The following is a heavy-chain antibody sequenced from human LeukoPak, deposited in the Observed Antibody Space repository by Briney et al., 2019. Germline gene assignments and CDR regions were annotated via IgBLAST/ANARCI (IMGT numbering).Heavy chain of an antibody. CDR2: FDPEDGET. V-gene: IGHV1-24*01. CDR1: GYTLTELS. D-gene: IGHD6-13*01. J-gene: IGHJ4*02. CDR3: ARVDQLESSSFPY. Sequence: GASVKVSCKVSGYTLTELSMHWVRQAPGKGLEWMGGFDPEDGETIYAQTFQGRVTMTRNTSISTAYMELSSLRSEDTAVYYCARVDQLESSSFPYWGQGTLVTVSS.